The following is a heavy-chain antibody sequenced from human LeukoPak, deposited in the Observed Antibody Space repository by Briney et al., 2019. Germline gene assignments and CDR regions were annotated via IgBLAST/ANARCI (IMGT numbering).Heavy chain of an antibody. Sequence: GGSLRLSCAASGFTFSIYDMNWVRQAPGKGLEWVSYISSSGSTIYYADSVKGRFTISRDNAKKSLYLQMNSLRAEDTAVYYCARHLSGITGYTYGRGIDYWGQGTLVSVSS. CDR3: ARHLSGITGYTYGRGIDY. V-gene: IGHV3-48*03. CDR2: ISSSGSTI. J-gene: IGHJ4*02. D-gene: IGHD5-18*01. CDR1: GFTFSIYD.